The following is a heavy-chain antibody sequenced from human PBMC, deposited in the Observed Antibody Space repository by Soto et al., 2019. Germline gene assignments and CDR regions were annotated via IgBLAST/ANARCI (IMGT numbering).Heavy chain of an antibody. CDR1: GGTFSSYA. J-gene: IGHJ6*02. V-gene: IGHV1-69*13. Sequence: SVKVSCKASGGTFSSYAISWVRQAPGQGLEWMGGIIPIFGTANYAQKFQGRVTITADESTSTAYMELSSLRSEDTAVYYCARGDLEYKTYGMDVWAKGPRSPSP. D-gene: IGHD1-1*01. CDR3: ARGDLEYKTYGMDV. CDR2: IIPIFGTA.